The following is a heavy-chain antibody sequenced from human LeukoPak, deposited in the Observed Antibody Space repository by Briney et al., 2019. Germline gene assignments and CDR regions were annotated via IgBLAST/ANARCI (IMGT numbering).Heavy chain of an antibody. D-gene: IGHD6-19*01. CDR3: ARGTERDGSGWYIPEK. CDR1: GGSISSYY. Sequence: PSETLSLTCTVSGGSISSYYWSWIRQPPGKGLEWIGYIYYSGSTNYNPSLKSRVTISVDTSKNQFSLKLSSVTAADTAVYYCARGTERDGSGWYIPEKWGQGTLVTVSS. J-gene: IGHJ4*02. CDR2: IYYSGST. V-gene: IGHV4-59*01.